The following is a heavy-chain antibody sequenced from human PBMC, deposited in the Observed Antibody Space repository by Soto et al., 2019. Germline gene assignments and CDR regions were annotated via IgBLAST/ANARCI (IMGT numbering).Heavy chain of an antibody. CDR3: ARDREAGDLEFEAHAFDI. CDR2: IWYDGSNK. V-gene: IGHV3-33*08. Sequence: GGSLRLSCAASGFTFSSYGMHWVRQAPGKGLEWVAVIWYDGSNKYYADSVKGRFTISRDNSKNTLYLQMNSLRAEDTAVYYCARDREAGDLEFEAHAFDIWGQGTMVTVSS. CDR1: GFTFSSYG. J-gene: IGHJ3*02. D-gene: IGHD3-10*01.